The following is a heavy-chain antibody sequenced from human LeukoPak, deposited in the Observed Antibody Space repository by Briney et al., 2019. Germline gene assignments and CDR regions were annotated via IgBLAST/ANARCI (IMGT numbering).Heavy chain of an antibody. J-gene: IGHJ5*02. CDR3: AKATRPWQWLGSFDP. Sequence: GGSLRLSCAAYEFTFEDFTMTWVRQAPGRGLEWVSSISWNSDTTDYADSVKGRFAIYRDNAEKTLFLQMNNLRPEDTAIYFCAKATRPWQWLGSFDPWGQGALVSVSS. V-gene: IGHV3-9*01. D-gene: IGHD6-19*01. CDR2: ISWNSDTT. CDR1: EFTFEDFT.